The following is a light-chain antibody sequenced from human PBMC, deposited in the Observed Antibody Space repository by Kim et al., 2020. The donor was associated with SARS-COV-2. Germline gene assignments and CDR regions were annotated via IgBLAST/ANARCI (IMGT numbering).Light chain of an antibody. J-gene: IGLJ2*01. CDR1: SLRSYY. CDR3: NSRDSSGSHVV. CDR2: GKN. V-gene: IGLV3-19*01. Sequence: SSELTQDPAVSVALGHTVRITCQGDSLRSYYASWYQQKPGQAPVLVIYGKNNRPSGIPDRFSGSSSGNTASLTITGAQAEDEADYYCNSRDSSGSHVVFG.